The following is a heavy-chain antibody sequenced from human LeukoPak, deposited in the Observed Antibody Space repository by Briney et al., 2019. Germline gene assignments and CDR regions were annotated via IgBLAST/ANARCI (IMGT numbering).Heavy chain of an antibody. D-gene: IGHD4-17*01. V-gene: IGHV1-2*02. CDR3: ATDLSRTTVTGDFDY. CDR1: GYTFTGYY. Sequence: AASVKVSCKASGYTFTGYYMHWVRQAPGQGLEWMGWINPNSGGTNYAQKFQGRVTMTRDTSISTAYMELSSLRSEDTAVYYCATDLSRTTVTGDFDYWGQGTLVTVSS. J-gene: IGHJ4*02. CDR2: INPNSGGT.